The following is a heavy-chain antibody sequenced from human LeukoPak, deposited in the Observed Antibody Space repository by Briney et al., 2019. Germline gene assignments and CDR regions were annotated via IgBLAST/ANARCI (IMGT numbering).Heavy chain of an antibody. V-gene: IGHV4-59*01. CDR2: IYYSGST. CDR3: ARVTGGYGDFDY. Sequence: PSETLSLTCTVSGGSISSYYWSWIRQPPGKGLEWIGYIYYSGSTSYNPSLKSRVTISVDTSKNQFSLKLSSVTAADTAMYYCARVTGGYGDFDYWGQGTLVTVSS. D-gene: IGHD4-17*01. CDR1: GGSISSYY. J-gene: IGHJ4*02.